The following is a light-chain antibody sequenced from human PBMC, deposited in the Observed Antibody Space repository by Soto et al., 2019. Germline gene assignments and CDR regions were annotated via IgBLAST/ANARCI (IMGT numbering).Light chain of an antibody. Sequence: EIVMTQSPATLSVSPGERATLSCRASQSVSSNLAWYQQKPGQAPRLLIYGASTRATGIPARFRGSGSRTEFTHTIISLQSEDFAVYYCQQYNNWPPWTFGQWTKVEIK. CDR1: QSVSSN. CDR2: GAS. V-gene: IGKV3-15*01. J-gene: IGKJ1*01. CDR3: QQYNNWPPWT.